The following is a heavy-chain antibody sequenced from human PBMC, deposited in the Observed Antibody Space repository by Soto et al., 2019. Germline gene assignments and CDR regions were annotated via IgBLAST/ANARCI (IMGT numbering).Heavy chain of an antibody. CDR2: IIPIFGTA. CDR3: AKVRYSSPMGYYYGMDV. V-gene: IGHV1-69*13. D-gene: IGHD6-19*01. J-gene: IGHJ6*02. CDR1: RVAFSKFI. Sequence: SVKVFCKASRVAFSKFIVTWVRQAPGLGLEWVGGIIPIFGTANYAQKFQGRVTITADESTSTSYMEVNNLRSEDTAVYYCAKVRYSSPMGYYYGMDVWGQGTTVTVSS.